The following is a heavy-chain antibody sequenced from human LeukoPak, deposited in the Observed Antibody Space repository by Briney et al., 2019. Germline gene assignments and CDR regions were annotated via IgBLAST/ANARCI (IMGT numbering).Heavy chain of an antibody. V-gene: IGHV3-23*01. Sequence: GGSLRLSCAASGFTFNNYAMTWVRQAPGKGLEWVSHIKGGGDGTYYADSVKGRFTISRDNSKNTLYLQMNSLRAEDTAIYYCARDAYAVADYWGQGTLVTVSS. J-gene: IGHJ4*02. CDR2: IKGGGDGT. CDR1: GFTFNNYA. D-gene: IGHD4-17*01. CDR3: ARDAYAVADY.